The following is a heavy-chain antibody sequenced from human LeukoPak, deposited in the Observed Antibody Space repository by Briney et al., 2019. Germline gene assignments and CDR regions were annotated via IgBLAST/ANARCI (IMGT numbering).Heavy chain of an antibody. D-gene: IGHD3/OR15-3a*01. V-gene: IGHV1-18*01. CDR2: ISAYNGNT. Sequence: ASVKVSCKASGYTFTSYGISWVRQAPGQGLEWMGWISAYNGNTNYAQKFQDRVTLTTDTSTSTAYMELRSLRSDDTAVYFCARTYDSSTGYYFDYWGQGTLVTVSS. CDR3: ARTYDSSTGYYFDY. CDR1: GYTFTSYG. J-gene: IGHJ4*02.